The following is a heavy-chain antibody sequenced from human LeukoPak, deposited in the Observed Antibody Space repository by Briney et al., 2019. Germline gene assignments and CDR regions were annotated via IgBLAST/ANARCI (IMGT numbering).Heavy chain of an antibody. J-gene: IGHJ4*02. CDR3: AREESIGRYQFLHDY. Sequence: ASVKVSCKASGYTFIRNGISWVRQAPGQGLEWMGWISPYNENRKYLQKLQGRVTLTTDTSTSTAYMELRSLTSDDTAVYYCAREESIGRYQFLHDYWGQGTLVTVSS. CDR1: GYTFIRNG. V-gene: IGHV1-18*01. D-gene: IGHD1-26*01. CDR2: ISPYNENR.